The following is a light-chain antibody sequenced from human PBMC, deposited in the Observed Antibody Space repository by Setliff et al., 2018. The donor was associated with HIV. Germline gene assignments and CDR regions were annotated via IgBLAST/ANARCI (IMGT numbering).Light chain of an antibody. CDR2: DAS. CDR3: QQYDQWPLT. J-gene: IGKJ1*01. CDR1: QSISNH. Sequence: EKVLTQSPATLSVSPGERATLSCRASQSISNHLAWYQQKPDQSPRLVIYDASTRAPGFAARFSGSGSGTEFTLTISSLQSEDFAVYYCQQYDQWPLTIGQGTKVDIK. V-gene: IGKV3-15*01.